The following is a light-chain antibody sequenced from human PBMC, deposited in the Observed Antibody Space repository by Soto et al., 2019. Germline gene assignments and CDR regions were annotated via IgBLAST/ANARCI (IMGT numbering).Light chain of an antibody. CDR2: RNN. CDR3: ASWDNNLSGYV. J-gene: IGLJ1*01. CDR1: SSNIGNNY. V-gene: IGLV1-47*01. Sequence: QSVLTQPPSLSAAPGQTVTISCSGGSSNIGNNYVSWYQQVAGTTPKLLIYRNNLRPSGVPDRFSASKSGTSTSLAISGLRSEDEADYYCASWDNNLSGYVFGTGTKLTVL.